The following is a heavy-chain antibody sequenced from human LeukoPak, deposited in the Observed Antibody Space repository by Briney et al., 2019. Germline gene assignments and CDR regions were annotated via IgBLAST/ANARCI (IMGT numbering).Heavy chain of an antibody. CDR1: GGSISSYY. Sequence: SETLSLTCTVSGGSISSYYWSWIRQPPGKGLEWIGYIYYSGSTNYSPSLKSRVTISVDTSKNQFSLKLSSVTAADTAVYYCARNNPGGAITYYYYGLDVWGQGTTVTVSS. V-gene: IGHV4-59*08. CDR2: IYYSGST. CDR3: ARNNPGGAITYYYYGLDV. D-gene: IGHD3-10*01. J-gene: IGHJ6*02.